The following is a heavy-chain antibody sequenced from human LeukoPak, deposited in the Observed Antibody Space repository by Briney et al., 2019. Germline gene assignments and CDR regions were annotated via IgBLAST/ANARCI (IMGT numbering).Heavy chain of an antibody. CDR1: RFTSSSYI. CDR3: ARALLVPVATSSNWPKYYYHCYMHV. Sequence: GGALRLSCVASRFTSSSYIMYWVRPAPGRGREWVSFICIIRSYIYSAHSVRGGFTLSREKARKALYLQMNSQRAEDTAVYYCARALLVPVATSSNWPKYYYHCYMHVWGKGTTVTVSS. D-gene: IGHD2-2*01. V-gene: IGHV3-21*01. J-gene: IGHJ6*03. CDR2: ICIIRSYI.